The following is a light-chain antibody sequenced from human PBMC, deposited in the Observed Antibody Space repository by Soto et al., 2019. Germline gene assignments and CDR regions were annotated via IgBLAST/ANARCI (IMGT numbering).Light chain of an antibody. CDR3: LPHYNCPLT. V-gene: IGKV1-17*03. J-gene: IGKJ5*01. CDR1: QDINNY. CDR2: AAS. Sequence: DIQMTQSPSAMSASVGDRVTISCRASQDINNYLAWFQQKPGEVPKRLIYAASSLQSGVPSRFRAIGSGTEFTLTISGLQPEDFATYFCLPHYNCPLTFGQGTRLEIK.